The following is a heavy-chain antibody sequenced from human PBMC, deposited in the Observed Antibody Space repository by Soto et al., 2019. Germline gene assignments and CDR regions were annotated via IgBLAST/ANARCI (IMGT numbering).Heavy chain of an antibody. Sequence: VGSLRLSCAASGFTFSSYAMSWVRQAPGKGLEWVAVISGSGSSTYYADSVKGRFTISRDNSKNTLYLQMNSLRAEDTAVYYCAKERDIVVVPAANWFDPWGQGTLVTVSS. V-gene: IGHV3-23*01. CDR3: AKERDIVVVPAANWFDP. J-gene: IGHJ5*02. CDR1: GFTFSSYA. D-gene: IGHD2-2*01. CDR2: ISGSGSST.